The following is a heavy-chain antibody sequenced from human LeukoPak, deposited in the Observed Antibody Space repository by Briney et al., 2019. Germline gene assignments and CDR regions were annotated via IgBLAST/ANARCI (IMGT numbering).Heavy chain of an antibody. CDR3: ARSAVGTSCCTAVDY. CDR2: ISTSGDRT. V-gene: IGHV3-23*01. D-gene: IGHD1-26*01. CDR1: GFTFSTYA. Sequence: GGSLRLSCAASGFTFSTYAITWVRQAPGKGLEWVSGISTSGDRTYYADSVKGRFTISRDNSKNTLYLQMNSLRAEDTAEYYCARSAVGTSCCTAVDYWGQGTLVTVSS. J-gene: IGHJ4*02.